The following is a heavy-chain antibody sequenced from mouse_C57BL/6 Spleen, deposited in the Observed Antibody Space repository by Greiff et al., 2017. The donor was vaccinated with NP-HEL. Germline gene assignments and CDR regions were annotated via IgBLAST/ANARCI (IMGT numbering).Heavy chain of an antibody. Sequence: VQLQQSGAELVRPGTSVKVSCKASGYAFTNYLIEWVKQRPGQGLEWIGVINPGSGGTNYNEKFKGKATLTADKSSSTAYMQLSSLTSEDSAVYFCARGVPFDYWGQGTTLTVSS. CDR1: GYAFTNYL. V-gene: IGHV1-54*01. J-gene: IGHJ2*01. CDR2: INPGSGGT. CDR3: ARGVPFDY.